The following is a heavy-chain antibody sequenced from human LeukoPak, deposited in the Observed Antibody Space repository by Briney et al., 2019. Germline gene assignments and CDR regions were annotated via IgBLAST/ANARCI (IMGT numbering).Heavy chain of an antibody. CDR2: INAGNGDT. CDR3: ARGLWSAHRREYYFDS. D-gene: IGHD3-3*01. Sequence: ASVTVSCKASGYTFTNYAVNWLRQAPGQRLEWMGWINAGNGDTKFSQNYQAGVTITRDASASTAYMELSSPTSEDTAVYFCARGLWSAHRREYYFDSWGQGTLVTVSS. CDR1: GYTFTNYA. J-gene: IGHJ4*02. V-gene: IGHV1-3*01.